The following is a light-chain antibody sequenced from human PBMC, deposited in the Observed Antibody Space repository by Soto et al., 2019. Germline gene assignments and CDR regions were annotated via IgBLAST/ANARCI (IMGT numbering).Light chain of an antibody. CDR2: EVS. Sequence: QSVLTQPASVSGSPGQSVTISCTGTSSDVGGYNYVSWYQQQSGKAPKVIIHEVSYRPSGVSNRFSGSKSGNTASLTISGLQAGDKADYYCDSYTSSRAYVFGIGTKVTVL. J-gene: IGLJ1*01. CDR3: DSYTSSRAYV. V-gene: IGLV2-14*01. CDR1: SSDVGGYNY.